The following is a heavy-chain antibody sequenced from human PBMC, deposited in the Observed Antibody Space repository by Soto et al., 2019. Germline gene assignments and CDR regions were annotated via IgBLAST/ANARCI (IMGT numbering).Heavy chain of an antibody. D-gene: IGHD5-18*01. CDR3: ARGGSGYSYGPIDY. CDR1: GFTFSSYS. J-gene: IGHJ4*02. CDR2: ISSRSTYI. Sequence: VGSLRLSCGASGFTFSSYSMHWVRQAPGKGLEWVSFISSRSTYIYYADSEEGRFIISRDNANNLLYLQMNSLRAEDTAVYYCARGGSGYSYGPIDYWGQGTLVTVSS. V-gene: IGHV3-21*06.